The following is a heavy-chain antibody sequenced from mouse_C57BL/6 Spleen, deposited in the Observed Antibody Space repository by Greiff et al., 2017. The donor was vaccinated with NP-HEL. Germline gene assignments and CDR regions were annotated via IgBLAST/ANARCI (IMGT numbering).Heavy chain of an antibody. CDR1: GYTFTSYW. V-gene: IGHV1-55*01. CDR2: IYPGSGST. D-gene: IGHD2-4*01. Sequence: QVQLQQPGAELVKPGASVKMSCKASGYTFTSYWITWVKQRPGQGLEWIGDIYPGSGSTNYNEKFKSKATLTVDTSSSTAYMQLSSLTSEDSAVYFCARSPYDFAWFAYWGQGTLVTVSA. CDR3: ARSPYDFAWFAY. J-gene: IGHJ3*01.